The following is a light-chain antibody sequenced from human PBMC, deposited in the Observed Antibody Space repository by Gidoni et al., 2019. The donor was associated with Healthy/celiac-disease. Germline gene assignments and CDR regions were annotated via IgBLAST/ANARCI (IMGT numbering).Light chain of an antibody. CDR2: CES. Sequence: ESVLTQSPGTLSLSPGERATLSCRASQSVSSSYLDWYQQKPGQAPRLLIYCESSRATGIPDRFSGSGSGTDFTLTISRLEPEDFAVYYCQQYGSSPPVTFGQGTRLEIK. V-gene: IGKV3-20*01. CDR1: QSVSSSY. J-gene: IGKJ5*01. CDR3: QQYGSSPPVT.